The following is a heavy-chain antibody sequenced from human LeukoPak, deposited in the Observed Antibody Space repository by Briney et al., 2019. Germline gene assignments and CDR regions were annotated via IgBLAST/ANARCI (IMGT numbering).Heavy chain of an antibody. CDR3: AREPGIAAAGDFDY. Sequence: GASVKLSYKASGYTFTSYAMHWVGQAPGQRLEWMGWINAGNGNTKYSQKFQGRVTITRDTSASTAYMELSSLRSEDTAVYYCAREPGIAAAGDFDYWGQGTLVTVSS. V-gene: IGHV1-3*01. D-gene: IGHD6-13*01. J-gene: IGHJ4*02. CDR1: GYTFTSYA. CDR2: INAGNGNT.